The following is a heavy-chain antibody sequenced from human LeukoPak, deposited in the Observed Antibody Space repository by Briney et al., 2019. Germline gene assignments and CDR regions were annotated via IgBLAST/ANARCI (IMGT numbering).Heavy chain of an antibody. CDR1: GFTFSSYA. D-gene: IGHD3-3*01. Sequence: GGSLRLSCAASGFTFSSYAMSWVRQAPGKGLEWVSAISGSGGSTYYADSVKGRFTISRDNSKNTLYLQMNSLRAEDTAVYYCATDDPIVLRFLEWSHYWGQGTLVTVSS. J-gene: IGHJ4*02. V-gene: IGHV3-23*01. CDR2: ISGSGGST. CDR3: ATDDPIVLRFLEWSHY.